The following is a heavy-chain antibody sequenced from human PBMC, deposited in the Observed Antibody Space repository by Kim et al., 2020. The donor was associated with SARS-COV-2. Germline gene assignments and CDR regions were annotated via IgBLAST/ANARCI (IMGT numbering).Heavy chain of an antibody. D-gene: IGHD3-22*01. V-gene: IGHV3-23*01. CDR3: AKDTYYDSSGYLFGMDV. Sequence: GGSLRLSCAASGFTFSSYAMSWVRQAPGKGLEWVSAISGSGGSTYYADSVKGRFTISRDNSKNTLYLQMNSLRAEDTAVYYCAKDTYYDSSGYLFGMDVWGQGTTVTVSS. CDR2: ISGSGGST. J-gene: IGHJ6*02. CDR1: GFTFSSYA.